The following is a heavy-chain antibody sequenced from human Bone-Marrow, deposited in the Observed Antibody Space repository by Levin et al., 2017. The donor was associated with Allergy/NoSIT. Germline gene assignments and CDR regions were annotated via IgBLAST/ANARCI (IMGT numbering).Heavy chain of an antibody. D-gene: IGHD6-6*01. Sequence: LSLPCAASGFTFSSSEMNWVRQAPGEGLEWVSYVSSSGSNKYYADSVEGRFTISRDNAKNSLYLQMNSLRAEDTAVYYCARSFQLYSSSSYDAFDIWGQGTVVTVSS. V-gene: IGHV3-48*03. J-gene: IGHJ3*02. CDR3: ARSFQLYSSSSYDAFDI. CDR1: GFTFSSSE. CDR2: VSSSGSNK.